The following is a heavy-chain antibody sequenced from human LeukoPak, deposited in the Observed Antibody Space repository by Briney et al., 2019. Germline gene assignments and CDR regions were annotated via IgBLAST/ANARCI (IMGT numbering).Heavy chain of an antibody. D-gene: IGHD5-12*01. CDR2: ISGSGGST. Sequence: PGGSLRLSCAASGFTFSSYAMSWVRQAPGKGLEWVSAISGSGGSTYYADSVKGRFTISRDNAKNSLYLQMNSLRAEDTAVYYCARIPISGYGPWFDPWGQGTLVTVSS. CDR3: ARIPISGYGPWFDP. CDR1: GFTFSSYA. V-gene: IGHV3-23*01. J-gene: IGHJ5*02.